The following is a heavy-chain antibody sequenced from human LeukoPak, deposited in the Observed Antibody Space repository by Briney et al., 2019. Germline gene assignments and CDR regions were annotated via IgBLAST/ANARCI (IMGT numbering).Heavy chain of an antibody. D-gene: IGHD4-11*01. CDR1: GFTFSSYS. CDR3: ARDLDYTSPGFDY. V-gene: IGHV3-21*01. CDR2: ISSSSSYI. J-gene: IGHJ4*02. Sequence: TGGSMRLSCAASGFTFSSYSMNWVRRAPGKGLEWVSSISSSSSYIYYADSVKGRFTISRDNAKNSLYLQMNSLRAEDTAVYYCARDLDYTSPGFDYWGQGTLVTVSS.